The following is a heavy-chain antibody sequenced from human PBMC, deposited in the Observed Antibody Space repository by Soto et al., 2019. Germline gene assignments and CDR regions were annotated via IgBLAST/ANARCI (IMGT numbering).Heavy chain of an antibody. J-gene: IGHJ4*02. CDR1: GGSISSYY. CDR3: ARRYRGTFDY. D-gene: IGHD2-15*01. V-gene: IGHV4-59*08. CDR2: IYYSGST. Sequence: PSETLSLTCTVSGGSISSYYWSWIRQPPGKGLEWIGYIYYSGSTNYNPSLKSRVTISVDTSKNQFSLKLSSVTAADTAVYYCARRYRGTFDYWGQGSLVIVSS.